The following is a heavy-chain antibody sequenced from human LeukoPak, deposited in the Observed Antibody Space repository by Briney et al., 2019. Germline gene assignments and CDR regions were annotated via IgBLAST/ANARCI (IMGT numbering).Heavy chain of an antibody. J-gene: IGHJ4*02. V-gene: IGHV3-48*02. CDR1: GITFSSYN. Sequence: GGSLRLSCAASGITFSSYNMNWVRQAPGKGLEWVSYISSSSSTIHYADSVKGRFTISRDNAKNSLYLQMNSLRDEDTAVYYCARDLQFSGSYFLWGQGTLVTVSS. CDR3: ARDLQFSGSYFL. CDR2: ISSSSSTI. D-gene: IGHD1-26*01.